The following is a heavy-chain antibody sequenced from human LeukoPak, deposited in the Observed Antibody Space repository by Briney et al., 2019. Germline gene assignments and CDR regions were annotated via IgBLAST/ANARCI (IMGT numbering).Heavy chain of an antibody. J-gene: IGHJ6*03. D-gene: IGHD1-14*01. CDR3: ARGRYESTRLSAYYYYYMDV. V-gene: IGHV4-4*07. CDR2: IYTSGST. Sequence: PSETLSLTCTVSGGSISSYYWSWIRQPAGKGLEWIGRIYTSGSTIYNPSLKSRVTMSVDTSKNQFSLKLSSVTATDTAVYYCARGRYESTRLSAYYYYYMDVWGKGTTVTVSS. CDR1: GGSISSYY.